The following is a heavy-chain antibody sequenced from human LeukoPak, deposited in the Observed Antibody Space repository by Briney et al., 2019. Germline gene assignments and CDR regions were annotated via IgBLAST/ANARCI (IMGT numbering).Heavy chain of an antibody. D-gene: IGHD3-22*01. CDR3: ARSRYDGSGYYGIIDY. Sequence: PGGSLRFSCAASGFTFSNYNMDWVRQAPGKGLEWVSSISRSSIYIYYADSMKGRFPISRDNAKNSLYLQMNSLRGEDTAVYYCARSRYDGSGYYGIIDYWGQGTLVTVSS. CDR1: GFTFSNYN. J-gene: IGHJ4*02. CDR2: ISRSSIYI. V-gene: IGHV3-21*01.